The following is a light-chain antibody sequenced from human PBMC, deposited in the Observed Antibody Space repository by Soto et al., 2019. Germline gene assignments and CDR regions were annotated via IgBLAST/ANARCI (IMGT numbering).Light chain of an antibody. CDR3: QQSNSYTRT. Sequence: DSQMTQSPSSLSGSVGDRVKITWRASQSISTYLNWYQNKPGKDPKILIYDVSSLASGAPSRFNGTESGADFNLTLPRLRTADCATYERQQSNSYTRTFSPGTK. CDR1: QSISTY. CDR2: DVS. J-gene: IGKJ1*01. V-gene: IGKV1-5*01.